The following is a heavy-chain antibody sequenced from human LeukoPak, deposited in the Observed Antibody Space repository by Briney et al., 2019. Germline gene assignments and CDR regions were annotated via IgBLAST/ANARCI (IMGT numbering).Heavy chain of an antibody. J-gene: IGHJ4*02. CDR3: ASYLFPMIVD. Sequence: SETLSLTCTVSGGSISSSSYYWGWIRQPPGKGLEWTGSIYYSGSTYYNPSLKSRVTISVDTSKNQFSLKLSSVTAADTAVYYCASYLFPMIVDWGQGTLVTVSS. V-gene: IGHV4-39*01. CDR1: GGSISSSSYY. D-gene: IGHD3-22*01. CDR2: IYYSGST.